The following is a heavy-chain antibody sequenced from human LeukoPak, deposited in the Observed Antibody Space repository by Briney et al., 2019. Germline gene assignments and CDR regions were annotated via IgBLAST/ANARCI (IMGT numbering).Heavy chain of an antibody. Sequence: ASVKVSCKASGYTFTSYGISWVRQAPGQGLEWMGWISAYNGNTNYAQKPQGRVTMTTDTSTSTAYMELRSLRSDDTAVYYCARVTYYRSGSSYYYYYYMDVWGKGTTVTVSS. CDR3: ARVTYYRSGSSYYYYYYMDV. V-gene: IGHV1-18*01. CDR2: ISAYNGNT. J-gene: IGHJ6*03. CDR1: GYTFTSYG. D-gene: IGHD3-10*01.